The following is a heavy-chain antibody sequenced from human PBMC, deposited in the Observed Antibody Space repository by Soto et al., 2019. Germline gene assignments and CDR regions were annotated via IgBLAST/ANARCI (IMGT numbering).Heavy chain of an antibody. CDR2: INPSGGST. Sequence: ASVKVSCKASGYTFTSYYMHWVRQAPGQGLEWMGIINPSGGSTSYAQKFQGRVTMTRDTSTSTVYMELSSLRSEDTAVYYCAMGLGPRLGDFLSGYYNDYYYYYMDVWGKGTTVTVSS. D-gene: IGHD3-3*01. V-gene: IGHV1-46*03. J-gene: IGHJ6*03. CDR3: AMGLGPRLGDFLSGYYNDYYYYYMDV. CDR1: GYTFTSYY.